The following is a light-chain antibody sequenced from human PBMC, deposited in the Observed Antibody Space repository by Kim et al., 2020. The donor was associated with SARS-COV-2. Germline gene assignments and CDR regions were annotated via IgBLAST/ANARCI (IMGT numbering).Light chain of an antibody. V-gene: IGKV4-1*01. Sequence: DIVMTQSPDSLAVSLGERATINCKSSQNVLSSSSDKNYLAWYQQKPGQTPKLLLYWASIRESGVPGRFSGSGSGTDFTLTISSLQAEDVAVYYCQQYYTTPLTFGGGTKVDIK. CDR3: QQYYTTPLT. CDR1: QNVLSSSSDKNY. J-gene: IGKJ4*01. CDR2: WAS.